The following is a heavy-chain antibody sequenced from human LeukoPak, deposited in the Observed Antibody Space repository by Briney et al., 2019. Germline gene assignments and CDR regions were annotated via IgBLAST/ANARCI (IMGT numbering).Heavy chain of an antibody. CDR3: AATTCSGGSCYSGFLGY. V-gene: IGHV1-58*02. J-gene: IGHJ4*02. Sequence: SVKVSCKASGFTFTSSAMQWVRQARGQRLEWIGWIVVGSGNTNYAQKFQERVTITRDMSTSTAYMELSSLRPEDTAVYYCAATTCSGGSCYSGFLGYWGQGTLVTVSS. D-gene: IGHD2-15*01. CDR1: GFTFTSSA. CDR2: IVVGSGNT.